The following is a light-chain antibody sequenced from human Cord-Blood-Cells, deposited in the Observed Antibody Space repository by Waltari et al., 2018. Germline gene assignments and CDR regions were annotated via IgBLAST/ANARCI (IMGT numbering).Light chain of an antibody. CDR1: QSISSY. CDR3: QQSYSTPFT. CDR2: AAS. V-gene: IGKV1-39*01. J-gene: IGKJ3*01. Sequence: DIQLTQSPSSLSPSVVDTVTITCRASQSISSYLNWYQQKPGKAPKLLIYAASRLQSGVPSRFSGSGSRTDFTLTISSLQPEDFATYYCQQSYSTPFTFGPGTKVDIK.